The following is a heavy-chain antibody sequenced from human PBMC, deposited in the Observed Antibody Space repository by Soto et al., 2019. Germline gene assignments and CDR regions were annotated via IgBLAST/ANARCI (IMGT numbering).Heavy chain of an antibody. CDR3: ARVAVAARPRWYNWFDP. D-gene: IGHD2-15*01. J-gene: IGHJ5*02. CDR1: GYTFTDYD. Sequence: QEQLVQSGAEMKKPGASVKVSCKTSGYTFTDYDINWVRQATGQGLEWIGWMNPNSGETGYAHKFQGRVTMTRSPSLNTAYLELSSLRSEDTAVYYCARVAVAARPRWYNWFDPWGQGTLVTVSS. CDR2: MNPNSGET. V-gene: IGHV1-8*01.